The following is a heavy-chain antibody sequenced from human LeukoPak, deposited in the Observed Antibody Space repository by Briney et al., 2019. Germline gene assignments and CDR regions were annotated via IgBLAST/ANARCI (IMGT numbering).Heavy chain of an antibody. V-gene: IGHV3-30-3*01. D-gene: IGHD2-2*01. J-gene: IGHJ6*03. CDR2: ISYDGSNK. Sequence: GGSLRLSCAASGFTFSSYAMHWVRQAPGKGLEWVAVISYDGSNKYYADSVKGRFTISRDNSKNTLYLQMNSLRAEDTAVYYCARDPQVVVVPAAASYYYYYMDVWGKGTTVTVSS. CDR1: GFTFSSYA. CDR3: ARDPQVVVVPAAASYYYYYMDV.